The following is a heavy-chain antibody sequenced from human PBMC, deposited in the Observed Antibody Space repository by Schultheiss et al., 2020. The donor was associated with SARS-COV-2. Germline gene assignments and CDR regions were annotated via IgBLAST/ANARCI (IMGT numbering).Heavy chain of an antibody. CDR1: GFTFSSYG. CDR3: AKGGDGFNYYLDY. CDR2: ISGSGGST. D-gene: IGHD5-24*01. V-gene: IGHV3-23*01. J-gene: IGHJ4*02. Sequence: GSLKISCAASGFTFSSYGMHWVRQAPGKGLEWVSAISGSGGSTYYAASVKGRFTISRDNSKNTMYLQMSSLRAEDTAVYYCAKGGDGFNYYLDYWGQGTLVTVSS.